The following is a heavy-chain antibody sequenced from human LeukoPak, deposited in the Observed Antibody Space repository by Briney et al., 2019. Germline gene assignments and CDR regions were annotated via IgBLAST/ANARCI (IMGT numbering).Heavy chain of an antibody. CDR2: IYSSDGA. V-gene: IGHV3-66*01. CDR1: GFTVSSNY. J-gene: IGHJ4*02. CDR3: ARDADS. Sequence: GGSLRLSCVASGFTVSSNYMSWVRQAPGKGLEWVSLIYSSDGAYYADSVKGRFTISRDNSKNTLYLQMNSLRAEDTAAYYCARDADSWGQGTLVTVSS.